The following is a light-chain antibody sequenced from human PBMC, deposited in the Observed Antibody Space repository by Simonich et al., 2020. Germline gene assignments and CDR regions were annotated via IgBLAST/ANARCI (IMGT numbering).Light chain of an antibody. J-gene: IGKJ1*01. CDR3: QQYYSTPRT. CDR2: WDS. Sequence: DIVMTQSPDSLAVSLGERATINCNSSQSVLYSSNNKNYLAWYQQKPGQPPKLIIYWDSTRESGVPDRCSGSGSGTYFTLTISSLQAEDVAVYYCQQYYSTPRTFGQGTKVEIK. CDR1: QSVLYSSNNKNY. V-gene: IGKV4-1*01.